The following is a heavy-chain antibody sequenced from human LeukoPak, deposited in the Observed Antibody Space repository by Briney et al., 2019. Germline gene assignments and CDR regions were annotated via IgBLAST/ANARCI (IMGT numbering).Heavy chain of an antibody. J-gene: IGHJ3*02. D-gene: IGHD5-24*01. CDR1: GGTFSSYA. CDR2: IIPIFGTA. V-gene: IGHV1-69*06. Sequence: ASVKVSCKASGGTFSSYAISWVRQAPGQGLEWMGGIIPIFGTANYAQKFQGRVTITADKSTSTAYMELGSLRSEDTAVYYCARDHAGMARTGAFDIWGQGTMVTVSS. CDR3: ARDHAGMARTGAFDI.